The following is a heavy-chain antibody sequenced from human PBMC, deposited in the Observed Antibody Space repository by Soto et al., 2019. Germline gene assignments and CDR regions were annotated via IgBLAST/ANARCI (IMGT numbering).Heavy chain of an antibody. CDR1: GGTFSSYA. CDR2: IIPIFGTA. D-gene: IGHD4-4*01. CDR3: ARPRGDDYSNYYYYYYYGMDV. V-gene: IGHV1-69*13. J-gene: IGHJ6*02. Sequence: SVKVSCKASGGTFSSYAISWVRQAPGQGLEWMGGIIPIFGTANYAQKFQGRVTITADESTSTAYMELSSLRSEDTAVYYCARPRGDDYSNYYYYYYYGMDVWGQGTTVTVSS.